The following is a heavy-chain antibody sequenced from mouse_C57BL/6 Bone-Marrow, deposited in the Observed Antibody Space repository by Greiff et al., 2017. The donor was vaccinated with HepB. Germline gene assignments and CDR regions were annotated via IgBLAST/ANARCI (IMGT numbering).Heavy chain of an antibody. V-gene: IGHV14-4*01. CDR3: TTCDYDVDY. CDR2: IDPENGDT. J-gene: IGHJ2*01. Sequence: VQLQQSGAELVRPGASVKLSCTASGFNIKDDYMHWVKQRPEQGLEWIGWIDPENGDTEYASKFQGKATITADTSSNTAYLQLSSLTSEDTAVYYCTTCDYDVDYWGQGTTLTVSS. CDR1: GFNIKDDY. D-gene: IGHD2-4*01.